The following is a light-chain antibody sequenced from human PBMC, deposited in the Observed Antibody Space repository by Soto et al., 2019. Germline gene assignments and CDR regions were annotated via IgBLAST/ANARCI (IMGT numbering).Light chain of an antibody. CDR3: SSYTISTTVV. J-gene: IGLJ2*01. CDR1: SSDVGGYNY. Sequence: QSALTQPASVSGSPGQSITISCTGTSSDVGGYNYVSWYQQHPGKAPKLMIYDVSNRPSGVSNRCSGSKSGNTPSLTISGLQAEDEADFYCSSYTISTTVVFGGGTKLTVL. V-gene: IGLV2-14*01. CDR2: DVS.